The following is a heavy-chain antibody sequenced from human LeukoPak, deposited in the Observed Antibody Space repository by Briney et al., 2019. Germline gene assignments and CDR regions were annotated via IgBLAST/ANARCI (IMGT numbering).Heavy chain of an antibody. CDR1: GYTFTGYY. CDR2: ISPNSGET. CDR3: ARAPGAGTYLDY. D-gene: IGHD1-26*01. Sequence: ASVKVSCKASGYTFTGYYLHWVRQAPGQGLEWMGRISPNSGETNSAQKFQGRVTMIRDTSISTAYMELSRLTSDDTAVYYCARAPGAGTYLDYWGQGTLVTVSS. V-gene: IGHV1-2*06. J-gene: IGHJ4*02.